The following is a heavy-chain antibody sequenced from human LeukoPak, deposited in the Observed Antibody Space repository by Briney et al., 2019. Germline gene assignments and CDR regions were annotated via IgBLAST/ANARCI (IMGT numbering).Heavy chain of an antibody. D-gene: IGHD3-10*01. CDR2: IYTSGST. V-gene: IGHV4-4*09. CDR1: GDSISSYY. CDR3: GRHVYGSGSQKMVGFDP. Sequence: SETLSLTCTVSGDSISSYYWSWIRQPPGKGLEWIGYIYTSGSTNYNPSLKSRVTISVDTSKNQFSLKLSSVTAADTAVYYCGRHVYGSGSQKMVGFDPWGQGTLVTVSS. J-gene: IGHJ5*02.